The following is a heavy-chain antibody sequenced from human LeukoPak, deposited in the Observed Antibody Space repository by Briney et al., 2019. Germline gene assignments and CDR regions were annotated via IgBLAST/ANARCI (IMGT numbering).Heavy chain of an antibody. Sequence: PGGSLRLSCAASGFTFSSYEMNWVRQAPGKGLEWVSYISSSGSTIYYADSVKGRFTISRDNAKNSLYLQMNSLRAEDTAVYYCARKLRRGSFDNWGQGTLVTVSS. CDR2: ISSSGSTI. CDR3: ARKLRRGSFDN. J-gene: IGHJ4*02. V-gene: IGHV3-48*03. D-gene: IGHD1-7*01. CDR1: GFTFSSYE.